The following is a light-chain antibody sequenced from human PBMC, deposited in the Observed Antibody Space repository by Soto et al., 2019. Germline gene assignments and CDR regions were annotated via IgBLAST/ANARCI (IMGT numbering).Light chain of an antibody. CDR2: GAS. CDR1: QSVSSSY. V-gene: IGKV3-20*01. Sequence: DIVLTQFPGALSFSHVKRATLSCRSSQSVSSSYLAWYQQKPGQAPRLLIYGASSRATGIPDRFSGSGSGTDFTLTISRLEPEDFTVYYCQQSNKWTRSFGQGTKVDIK. CDR3: QQSNKWTRS. J-gene: IGKJ1*01.